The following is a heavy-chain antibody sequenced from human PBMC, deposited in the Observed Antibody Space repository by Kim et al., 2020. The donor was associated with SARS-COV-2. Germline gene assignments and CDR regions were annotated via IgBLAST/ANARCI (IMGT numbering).Heavy chain of an antibody. J-gene: IGHJ4*02. CDR3: ARQRGTTIFGVFIRAQIDS. CDR1: GGSISSSSYY. V-gene: IGHV4-39*01. CDR2: IYYSGST. Sequence: SETLSLTCTVSGGSISSSSYYWGWIRQPPGKGLEWIGSIYYSGSTYYNPSLKSRVTISVDTSKNQFSLKLSSVTTADTAVYYCARQRGTTIFGVFIRAQIDSWGQGTLVTVSS. D-gene: IGHD3-3*01.